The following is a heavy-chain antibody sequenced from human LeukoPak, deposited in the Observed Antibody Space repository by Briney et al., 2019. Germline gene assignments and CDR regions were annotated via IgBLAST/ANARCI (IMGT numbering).Heavy chain of an antibody. D-gene: IGHD2-21*01. V-gene: IGHV1-69*02. CDR1: GGTFSSYT. CDR2: IIPILGIA. J-gene: IGHJ4*02. CDR3: ASKGDTYCGGDCYSN. Sequence: SVKVPCKASGGTFSSYTISWVRQAPGQGLEWMGRIIPILGIANYAQKFQGRVTITADKSTSTAYMELSSLRSEDTAVYYCASKGDTYCGGDCYSNWGQGTLVTVSS.